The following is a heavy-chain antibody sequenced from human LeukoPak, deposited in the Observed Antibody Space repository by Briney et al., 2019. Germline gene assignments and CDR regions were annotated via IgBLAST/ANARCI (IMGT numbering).Heavy chain of an antibody. V-gene: IGHV3-23*01. CDR2: ISGSGGST. Sequence: GGSLRLSCAASGFTFSSYAMSWVRQAPGKGLEWVSAISGSGGSTYYADSVKGQFTISRDNSKNTLYLQMNSLRAEDTAVYYCAKALSITMVRGVPPGSDVWGQGTTVTVSS. CDR1: GFTFSSYA. D-gene: IGHD3-10*01. CDR3: AKALSITMVRGVPPGSDV. J-gene: IGHJ6*02.